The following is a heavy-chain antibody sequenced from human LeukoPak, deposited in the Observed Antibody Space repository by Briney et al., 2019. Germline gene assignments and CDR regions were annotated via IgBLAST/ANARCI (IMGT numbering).Heavy chain of an antibody. CDR3: AKRMVG. V-gene: IGHV3-30*18. D-gene: IGHD2-15*01. CDR2: ISYDGSNK. Sequence: PGGSLRLSCAASGFTFSSYGMHWVRQAPGKGLEWVAVISYDGSNKYYADSVKGRFTISRDNSKNTLYLQMNSLRAEDTAVYYCAKRMVGWGQGTPVTVSS. CDR1: GFTFSSYG. J-gene: IGHJ4*02.